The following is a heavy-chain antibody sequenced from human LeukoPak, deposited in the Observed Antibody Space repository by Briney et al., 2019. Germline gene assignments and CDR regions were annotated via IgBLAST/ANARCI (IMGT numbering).Heavy chain of an antibody. V-gene: IGHV3-23*01. CDR3: AKGGDYGEYIIDY. Sequence: GGSLRLSCATSGFMFSTYAMSWVRQAPGKGLEWVSIISNSCGKTYYADSEKRRFTVSRDNSKNTLNLQMNTLRTEETAVYYCAKGGDYGEYIIDYWGQGTLVTVSS. CDR1: GFMFSTYA. J-gene: IGHJ4*02. CDR2: ISNSCGKT. D-gene: IGHD4-17*01.